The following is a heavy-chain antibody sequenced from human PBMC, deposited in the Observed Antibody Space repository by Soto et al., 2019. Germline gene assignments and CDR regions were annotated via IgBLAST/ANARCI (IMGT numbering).Heavy chain of an antibody. CDR1: GGSISSSSYY. CDR3: ARPGYSGYEFDP. D-gene: IGHD5-12*01. J-gene: IGHJ5*02. CDR2: IYYSGST. Sequence: QLQLQESGPGLVKPSETLSLTCTVSGGSISSSSYYWGWIRQPPGKGLEWIGSIYYSGSTYYNPSLKSRVTISVDTSKNQFSLKLSSVTAADTAVYYCARPGYSGYEFDPWGQGTLVTVSS. V-gene: IGHV4-39*01.